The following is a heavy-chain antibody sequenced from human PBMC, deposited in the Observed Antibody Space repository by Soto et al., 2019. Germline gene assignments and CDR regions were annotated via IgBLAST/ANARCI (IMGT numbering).Heavy chain of an antibody. D-gene: IGHD3-10*01. CDR3: VKAAARGDY. Sequence: GGSLRLSCAASGFTFSSYPMGWVRQAPGKGLEWVSAISGSGGNTYYADSVKGRFTISRDNAKNTLYLQMNSLRAEDTAVYYCVKAAARGDYWGQGTLVTVSS. CDR2: ISGSGGNT. J-gene: IGHJ4*02. V-gene: IGHV3-23*01. CDR1: GFTFSSYP.